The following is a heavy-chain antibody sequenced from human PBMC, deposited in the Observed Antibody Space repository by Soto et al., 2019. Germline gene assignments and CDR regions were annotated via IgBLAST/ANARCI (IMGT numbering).Heavy chain of an antibody. CDR3: AKGGSSWTEWFDP. CDR1: GYPLTAKY. J-gene: IGHJ5*02. D-gene: IGHD6-13*01. V-gene: IGHV1-2*02. Sequence: QVQLVQSGAEVKKPGASVKVCCKASGYPLTAKYLHWVRQAPGQGLEWMGWINPSSGGTKEAQKFRGRVTMTRDTSISTAYMELSRLTSDDTAVYYCAKGGSSWTEWFDPWGQGTLVTVSS. CDR2: INPSSGGT.